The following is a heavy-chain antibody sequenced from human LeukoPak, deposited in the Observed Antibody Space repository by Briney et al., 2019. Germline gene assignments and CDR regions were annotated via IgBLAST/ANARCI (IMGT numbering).Heavy chain of an antibody. CDR2: ISGSGGST. CDR1: GFTFSSYG. J-gene: IGHJ6*03. V-gene: IGHV3-23*01. D-gene: IGHD1-26*01. CDR3: ARHSGSGQSLIVYYYYYMDV. Sequence: PGGSLRLSCAASGFTFSSYGMSWVRQAPGKGLEWVSAISGSGGSTYYADSVKGRFTISRDNSKNTLYLQMNSLRAEDTAVYYCARHSGSGQSLIVYYYYYMDVWGKGTTVTVSS.